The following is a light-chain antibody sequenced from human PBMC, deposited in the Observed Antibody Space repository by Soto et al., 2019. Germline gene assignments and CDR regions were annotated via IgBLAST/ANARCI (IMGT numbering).Light chain of an antibody. J-gene: IGLJ1*01. V-gene: IGLV2-23*01. CDR2: EGN. CDR1: SSDVGSYNL. Sequence: QSVLTQPASVSGSPGQSITISCTGTSSDVGSYNLVSWYQQHPGKAPKLMIYEGNKRPSGVSNRFSGSKSGNTASLTVSGLQAEDEADYYCCSYAGPGIFYVFGSGTKLTVL. CDR3: CSYAGPGIFYV.